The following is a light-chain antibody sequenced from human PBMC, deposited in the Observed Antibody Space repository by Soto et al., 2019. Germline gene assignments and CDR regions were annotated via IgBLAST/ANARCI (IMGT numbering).Light chain of an antibody. CDR2: EVS. V-gene: IGLV2-14*01. CDR3: TSFTSSSTQV. CDR1: SSDVGGYNY. J-gene: IGLJ1*01. Sequence: QSALTQPASVSGSPGQSITISCTGTSSDVGGYNYVSWYQQHPGKAPKLMIYEVSNRPSGVYNRFSGSKSGNTASLTISGLQAEDEADYYCTSFTSSSTQVLGPGTKLTVL.